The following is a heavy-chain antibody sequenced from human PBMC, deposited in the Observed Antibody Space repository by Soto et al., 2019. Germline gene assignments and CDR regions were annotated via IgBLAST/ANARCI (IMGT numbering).Heavy chain of an antibody. CDR3: ARGGDPLGIVRGSLDY. CDR2: IYYSGST. Sequence: SETLSLTCTVSGGSFSSGGYYWSWIRQHPGKGLEWIGYIYYSGSTYYNPSLKSRVTISVDTSKNQFSLKLSSVTAADTAVYYCARGGDPLGIVRGSLDYWGQGTLVTVSS. CDR1: GGSFSSGGYY. V-gene: IGHV4-31*03. D-gene: IGHD2-21*02. J-gene: IGHJ4*02.